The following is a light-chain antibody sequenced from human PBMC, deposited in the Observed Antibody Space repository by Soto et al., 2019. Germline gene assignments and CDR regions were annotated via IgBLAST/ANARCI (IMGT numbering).Light chain of an antibody. CDR3: QQYNSYWA. Sequence: DIQLTQSPSFLSSSVGDRVTITCRGSQGISSYLAWYQQKPGKAPKLLIYLASTLQSGVPSRLSGSGSGTEFTLTFSSLRPDDFATYYCQQYNSYWAFGQGTKVDIK. J-gene: IGKJ1*01. CDR2: LAS. CDR1: QGISSY. V-gene: IGKV1-9*01.